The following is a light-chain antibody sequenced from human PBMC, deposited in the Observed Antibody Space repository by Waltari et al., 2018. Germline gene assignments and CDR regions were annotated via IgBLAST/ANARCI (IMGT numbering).Light chain of an antibody. CDR2: SAS. J-gene: IGKJ4*01. Sequence: EVVLTHYPATLPPSSGYRATLHCRARQSVSVNLAWYQQRPGQAPRLLIYSASTSATGIPARFSGSGSGTEFTLTISSLESEDFAVYYCQQSHNWPPLTFGGGTKVEIK. CDR1: QSVSVN. CDR3: QQSHNWPPLT. V-gene: IGKV3-15*01.